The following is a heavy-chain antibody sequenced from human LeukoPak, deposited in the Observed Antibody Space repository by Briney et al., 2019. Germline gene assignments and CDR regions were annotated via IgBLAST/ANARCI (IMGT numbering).Heavy chain of an antibody. CDR3: ARGAEYSSSQVDY. V-gene: IGHV3-64*01. D-gene: IGHD6-13*01. Sequence: PGGSLRLSCAASGFTFSSYAMHWVRQAPGKGLEYVSAISSNGGSTYYANSVKGRSTISRDNSKNTPYLQMGSLRAEDMAVYYSARGAEYSSSQVDYWGQGTLVTVSS. CDR1: GFTFSSYA. CDR2: ISSNGGST. J-gene: IGHJ4*02.